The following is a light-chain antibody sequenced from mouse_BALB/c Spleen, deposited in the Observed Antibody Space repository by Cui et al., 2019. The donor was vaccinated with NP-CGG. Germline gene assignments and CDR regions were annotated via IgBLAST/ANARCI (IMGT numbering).Light chain of an antibody. CDR3: ALWYSNHWV. J-gene: IGLJ1*01. Sequence: QAVVTPESALTTSPGETVTLTCRSSTGAVTTNKYANWVQEKPDHLFTGLIGGTNNRAPGVPARFSGSLIGDKAALTITGAQTEDEAIYFCALWYSNHWVFGGGTKLTVL. CDR1: TGAVTTNKY. CDR2: GTN. V-gene: IGLV1*01.